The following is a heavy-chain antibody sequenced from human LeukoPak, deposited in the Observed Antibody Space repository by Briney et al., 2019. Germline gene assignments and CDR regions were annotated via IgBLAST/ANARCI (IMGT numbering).Heavy chain of an antibody. CDR1: GVSISSYY. D-gene: IGHD6-13*01. Sequence: PSETLSLTCTVSGVSISSYYWSWIRQPPGKGLEWIGYIYYSGSTYYNPSLKSRVTISVDTSKNQFSLKLSSVTAADTAVYYCARGYSSSWNNWFDPWGQGTLVTVSS. V-gene: IGHV4-59*06. CDR3: ARGYSSSWNNWFDP. CDR2: IYYSGST. J-gene: IGHJ5*02.